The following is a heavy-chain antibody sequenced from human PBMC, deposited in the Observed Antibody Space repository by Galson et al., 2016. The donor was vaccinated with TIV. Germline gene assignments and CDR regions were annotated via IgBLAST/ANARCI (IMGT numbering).Heavy chain of an antibody. CDR1: GFTFSEYG. CDR2: IRHDESDK. Sequence: LRLSCAASGFTFSEYGMHWVRQAPGKGLELVSFIRHDESDKYYADSVKGRFTISRDSSKNTMYLQMNSLRVEDTGVYYCAKDPWFEQVSLNWGQGTLVTVSS. CDR3: AKDPWFEQVSLN. J-gene: IGHJ4*02. V-gene: IGHV3-30*02. D-gene: IGHD3-10*01.